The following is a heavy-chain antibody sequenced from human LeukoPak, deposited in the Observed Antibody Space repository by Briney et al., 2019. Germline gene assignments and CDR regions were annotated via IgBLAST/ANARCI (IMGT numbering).Heavy chain of an antibody. V-gene: IGHV3-30*03. CDR3: ARGRDYSNPDY. D-gene: IGHD4-11*01. CDR1: GFTFSSYG. CDR2: ISYDGSSK. J-gene: IGHJ4*02. Sequence: GRSLRLSCAASGFTFSSYGMHWVRQAPGKGLEWVAVISYDGSSKYYADSVKGRFTISRDNSKNTLYLQMNSLRAEDTAVYYCARGRDYSNPDYWGQGTLVTVSS.